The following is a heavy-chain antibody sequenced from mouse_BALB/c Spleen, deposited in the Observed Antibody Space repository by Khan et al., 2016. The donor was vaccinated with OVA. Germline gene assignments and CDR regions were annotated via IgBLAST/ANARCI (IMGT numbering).Heavy chain of an antibody. J-gene: IGHJ1*01. Sequence: QIQLVQSGPELKKPGETVKISCKASGSTFTNYGMSWVKQAPGKGLKWMGWINTYTGEPTYADDFKGRFAFSLATSASTAYLQINNLKNEDTATYCCARKNYRYDRYFDVWGAGTTVTVSS. D-gene: IGHD2-14*01. CDR3: ARKNYRYDRYFDV. CDR1: GSTFTNYG. CDR2: INTYTGEP. V-gene: IGHV9-3-1*01.